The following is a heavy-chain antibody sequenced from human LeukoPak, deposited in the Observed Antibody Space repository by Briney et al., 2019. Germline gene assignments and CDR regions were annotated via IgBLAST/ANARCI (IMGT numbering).Heavy chain of an antibody. Sequence: SETLSLTCTVSGGSISSYYWSWIRQPPGKGLEWIGYIYYSGSTNYNPSLKSRVTISVDTSKNQFSLKLSSVTAADTAVYYCVRHGIGCSSTSCYTVMDYWGQGTLVTVSS. CDR1: GGSISSYY. J-gene: IGHJ4*02. CDR2: IYYSGST. D-gene: IGHD2-2*02. V-gene: IGHV4-59*08. CDR3: VRHGIGCSSTSCYTVMDY.